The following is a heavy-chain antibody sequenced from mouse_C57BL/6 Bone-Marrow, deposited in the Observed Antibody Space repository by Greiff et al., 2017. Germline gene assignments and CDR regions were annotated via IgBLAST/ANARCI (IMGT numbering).Heavy chain of an antibody. CDR3: ARHRGNYTWYFDV. CDR2: ISSGGSYT. D-gene: IGHD2-1*01. V-gene: IGHV5-6*01. J-gene: IGHJ1*03. Sequence: EVKLVESGGDLVKPGGSLKLSCAASGFTFSSYGMSWVRQTPDKRLEWVATISSGGSYTYYPDSVKGRFTISRDNAKNTLYLQMSSLKSEDTAMYYCARHRGNYTWYFDVWGTGTTVTGSS. CDR1: GFTFSSYG.